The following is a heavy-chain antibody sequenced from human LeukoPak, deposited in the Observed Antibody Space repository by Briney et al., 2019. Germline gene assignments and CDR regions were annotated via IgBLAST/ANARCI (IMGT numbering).Heavy chain of an antibody. J-gene: IGHJ4*02. D-gene: IGHD5-24*01. CDR2: VDHTGST. CDR1: DDSITMYY. CDR3: AGGWLPDKNDF. V-gene: IGHV4-59*01. Sequence: SETLSLTCSVSDDSITMYYWTWIRQPPGKGLEWIGYVDHTGSTNFNPSLNGRVSISRDTTKNLFSLRLTSVTAADTAVYYCAGGWLPDKNDFWGQGTLVTVSA.